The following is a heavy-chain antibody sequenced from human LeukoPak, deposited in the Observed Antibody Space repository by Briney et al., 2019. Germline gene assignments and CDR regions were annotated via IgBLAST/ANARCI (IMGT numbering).Heavy chain of an antibody. V-gene: IGHV1-24*01. D-gene: IGHD3-22*01. CDR2: FDPEDGET. CDR1: GYTLTELS. Sequence: ASVKVSCKVSGYTLTELSMHWVRQAPGKGLEWMGGFDPEDGETIYAQKFQGRVTMTEDTSTDTAYMELSSLRSEDAAVYYCATDSSGYYHTFDYWGQGTLVTVSS. J-gene: IGHJ4*02. CDR3: ATDSSGYYHTFDY.